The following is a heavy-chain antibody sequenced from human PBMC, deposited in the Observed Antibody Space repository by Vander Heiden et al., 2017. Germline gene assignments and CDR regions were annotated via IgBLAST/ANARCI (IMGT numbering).Heavy chain of an antibody. V-gene: IGHV2-5*01. CDR2: IYGNDVK. CDR1: GFSLITGGVA. Sequence: QITLKESGPTLVKPTQTLTLTCTFSGFSLITGGVAVGWIRQPPGKALEWLALIYGNDVKRYSPSLKSRLTITKDTSKNQVVLSMTNMDPVDTATYYCAHRQVSSFDYWGQGALVTVSS. D-gene: IGHD6-6*01. CDR3: AHRQVSSFDY. J-gene: IGHJ4*02.